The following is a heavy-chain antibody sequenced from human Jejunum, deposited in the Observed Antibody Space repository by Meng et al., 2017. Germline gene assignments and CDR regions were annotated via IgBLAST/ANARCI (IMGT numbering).Heavy chain of an antibody. CDR1: GGSFNNYY. V-gene: IGHV4-34*01. CDR3: ASLSSSWSGADY. Sequence: QVQLQQLGAGLLKPSETLSLTCAIYGGSFNNYYWSWIRQPPGEGLEWIGEIHQSGSTNYNPSLKSRVTISVDSSKNQFFLDLSSVTAADTAVYYCASLSSSWSGADYWGQGTLVTVSS. CDR2: IHQSGST. D-gene: IGHD6-13*01. J-gene: IGHJ4*02.